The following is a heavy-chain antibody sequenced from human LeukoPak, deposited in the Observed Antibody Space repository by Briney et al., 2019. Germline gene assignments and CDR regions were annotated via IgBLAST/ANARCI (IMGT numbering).Heavy chain of an antibody. V-gene: IGHV4-34*01. CDR3: ARGVGYCSSTSCYPFDY. Sequence: PSETLSLTCAVYGGSFSGYYWSWIRQPPGKGLEWIGEINHSGSTNYNPSLKSQVTISVDTSKNQFSLKLSSVTAADTAVYYCARGVGYCSSTSCYPFDYWGQGTLVTVSS. D-gene: IGHD2-2*01. CDR1: GGSFSGYY. J-gene: IGHJ4*02. CDR2: INHSGST.